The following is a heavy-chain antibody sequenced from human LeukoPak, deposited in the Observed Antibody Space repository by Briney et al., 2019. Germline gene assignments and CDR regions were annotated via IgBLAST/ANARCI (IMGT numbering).Heavy chain of an antibody. CDR3: ARDQRGYGDSSGASKWIDP. V-gene: IGHV1-18*01. D-gene: IGHD4-17*01. CDR2: ISPYNGNT. Sequence: ASVKVSCKASDTFTSYGINWVRPAPGQGLEWMGWISPYNGNTKYAEKIQRRVTITTDTSTSTAYMELRSLSSDDTAVYYCARDQRGYGDSSGASKWIDPWGQGTLVTVSS. J-gene: IGHJ5*02. CDR1: DTFTSYG.